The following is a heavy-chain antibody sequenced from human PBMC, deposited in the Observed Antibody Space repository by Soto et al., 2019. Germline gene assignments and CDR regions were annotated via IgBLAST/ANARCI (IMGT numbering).Heavy chain of an antibody. CDR2: VSGYGGTT. J-gene: IGHJ4*02. V-gene: IGHV3-23*01. Sequence: EVQLLESGGGLVQPGGSLRLYCAASGFTLSNFAMSWVRQAPGKGLEWVSGVSGYGGTTYYADAVKGRFTISRDNSKNTLYLQMNSLRAADTAVYYCAKEGYDSTGYYALEDYWGQGTLVTVSS. D-gene: IGHD3-22*01. CDR1: GFTLSNFA. CDR3: AKEGYDSTGYYALEDY.